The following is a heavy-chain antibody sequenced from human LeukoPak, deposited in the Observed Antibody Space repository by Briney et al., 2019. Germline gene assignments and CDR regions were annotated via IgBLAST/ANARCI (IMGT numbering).Heavy chain of an antibody. Sequence: SETLSLTCAVYGGSFSGYYWSWIRQPPGKGLEWIGEINHSGSTNYNPSLKSRVTISVDTSKNQFSLKLSSVTAADTAVYYCASALKVYDSSGYRPDAFDIWGQGTMVTASS. V-gene: IGHV4-34*01. CDR2: INHSGST. CDR1: GGSFSGYY. J-gene: IGHJ3*02. CDR3: ASALKVYDSSGYRPDAFDI. D-gene: IGHD3-22*01.